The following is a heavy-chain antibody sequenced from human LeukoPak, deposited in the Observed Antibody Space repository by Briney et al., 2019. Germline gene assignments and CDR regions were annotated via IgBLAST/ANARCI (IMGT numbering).Heavy chain of an antibody. CDR2: IRSKAYGGTT. Sequence: PGGSLRLSCTASGFTFGDYAMTWVRQAPGKGLEGVGFIRSKAYGGTTEYAASVKGRFSISRDDSKSIAYLQMNSLKTEDTAVYYCTRGDYDKSGFNYWGQGTLVTVSS. CDR3: TRGDYDKSGFNY. V-gene: IGHV3-49*04. CDR1: GFTFGDYA. J-gene: IGHJ4*02. D-gene: IGHD3-22*01.